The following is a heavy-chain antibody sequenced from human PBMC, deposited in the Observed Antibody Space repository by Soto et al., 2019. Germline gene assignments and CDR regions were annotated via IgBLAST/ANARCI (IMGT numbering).Heavy chain of an antibody. V-gene: IGHV3-23*01. D-gene: IGHD2-2*01. CDR2: ISGSGGST. CDR3: SQSHWPSSTSCYAFYYYYGMDV. Sequence: EVQLLESGGGLVQPGGSLRLSCAASGFTFSSNAMSWVRQAPGKGLEWVSAISGSGGSTYYADSVKGRFTISRDNSKNTLYLQMNSLRAEDTDVYYCSQSHWPSSTSCYAFYYYYGMDVWGHGTTVTVSS. J-gene: IGHJ6*02. CDR1: GFTFSSNA.